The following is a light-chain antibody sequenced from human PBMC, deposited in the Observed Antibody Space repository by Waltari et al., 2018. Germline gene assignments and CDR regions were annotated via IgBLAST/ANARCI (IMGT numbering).Light chain of an antibody. CDR1: SGHSSNV. V-gene: IGLV4-69*01. CDR3: QTGGHGTWV. J-gene: IGLJ3*02. Sequence: QLVLTQSPSASASLGASVKLTCTLSSGHSSNVIAWLQEQPGKGPRYLMKVNSDGSHSKGDEIPERVSGSSSGAGRYLTISSLQSGDEADEYCQTGGHGTWVVGGGTKVTIL. CDR2: VNSDGSH.